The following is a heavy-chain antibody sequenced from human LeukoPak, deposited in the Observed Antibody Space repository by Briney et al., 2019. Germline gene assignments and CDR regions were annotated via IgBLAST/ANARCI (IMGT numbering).Heavy chain of an antibody. CDR2: VYYTGAT. CDR3: ATIRRYGGNPAYYFDD. V-gene: IGHV4-39*05. D-gene: IGHD5-12*01. Sequence: PSETPSLTCSVSGDSITNTIYYWAWVRQPPGKGLEWIGTVYYTGATFYKPSLKSRVTVSADTSRNQFSLSLRSVTAADAAVYYCATIRRYGGNPAYYFDDWGQGTLVTVSS. CDR1: GDSITNTIYY. J-gene: IGHJ4*02.